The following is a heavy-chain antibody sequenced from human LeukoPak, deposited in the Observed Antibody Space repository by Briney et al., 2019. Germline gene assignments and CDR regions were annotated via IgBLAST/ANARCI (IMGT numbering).Heavy chain of an antibody. CDR2: MSSDGGTT. J-gene: IGHJ4*02. V-gene: IGHV3-64*01. Sequence: PGGSLRLSCATSGFTLTNFAMHWVRQAPGKGLEYVSAMSSDGGTTYYANSVKGRFTMSRDKSENAVYLQMGSLRPDDMAVYYCARGGSLSAYDSWGQGTLVTVSS. D-gene: IGHD2/OR15-2a*01. CDR1: GFTLTNFA. CDR3: ARGGSLSAYDS.